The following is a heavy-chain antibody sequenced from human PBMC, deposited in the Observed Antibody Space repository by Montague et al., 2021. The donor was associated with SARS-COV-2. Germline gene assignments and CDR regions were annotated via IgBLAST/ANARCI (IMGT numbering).Heavy chain of an antibody. D-gene: IGHD6-19*01. Sequence: SLRLSCAASGFTFRNYWMEWVRQGSGKGLVWVSNVNPDGTRTNYADSAKGRVTISRDNAKNTLYLQIDSLTADDTAVYYCARGAFSNGLDKWGQGTPVTVSS. V-gene: IGHV3-74*01. CDR3: ARGAFSNGLDK. J-gene: IGHJ4*02. CDR1: GFTFRNYW. CDR2: VNPDGTRT.